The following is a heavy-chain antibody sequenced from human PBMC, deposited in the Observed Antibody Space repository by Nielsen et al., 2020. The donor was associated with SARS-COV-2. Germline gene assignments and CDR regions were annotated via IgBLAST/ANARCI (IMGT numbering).Heavy chain of an antibody. D-gene: IGHD3-22*01. CDR2: IYNNGDT. V-gene: IGHV4-31*03. CDR1: GGSMSGGNYF. J-gene: IGHJ6*02. Sequence: SETLSLTCTVSGGSMSGGNYFWSWIRHHPGKGLEWIGNIYNNGDTKYNPALKGRVTIPLDTPKTQFSLNLTSVTAADTAVYFCARERGYYDSLFYYGLDVWGQGTTVTVSS. CDR3: ARERGYYDSLFYYGLDV.